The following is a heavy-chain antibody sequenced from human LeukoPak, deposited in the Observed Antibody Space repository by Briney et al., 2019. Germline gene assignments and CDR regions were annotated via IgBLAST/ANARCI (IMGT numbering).Heavy chain of an antibody. CDR3: ARSTITMVRGVLGPFDY. CDR1: GYTFTSYD. Sequence: ASVKVSCKASGYTFTSYDINWVRQAPGQGLEWMGIINPSGGSTSYAQKFQGRVTMTRDTSTSTVYMELSSLRSEDTAVYYCARSTITMVRGVLGPFDYWGQGTLVTVSS. D-gene: IGHD3-10*01. CDR2: INPSGGST. V-gene: IGHV1-46*01. J-gene: IGHJ4*02.